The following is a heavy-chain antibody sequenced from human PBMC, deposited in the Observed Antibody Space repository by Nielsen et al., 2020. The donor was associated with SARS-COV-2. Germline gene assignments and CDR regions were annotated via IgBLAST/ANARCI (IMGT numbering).Heavy chain of an antibody. CDR2: ITGSGGRT. D-gene: IGHD6-25*01. J-gene: IGHJ4*02. CDR3: AKAFRSSDWVRAATDF. V-gene: IGHV3-23*01. Sequence: GESLKISCAASGFTFSSYAMSWVRQAPGKGLEWVSGITGSGGRTHSADSVEGRFTISRDNSKNTLYLQMTSLRAEDTAVYYCAKAFRSSDWVRAATDFWGQGTLVTVSS. CDR1: GFTFSSYA.